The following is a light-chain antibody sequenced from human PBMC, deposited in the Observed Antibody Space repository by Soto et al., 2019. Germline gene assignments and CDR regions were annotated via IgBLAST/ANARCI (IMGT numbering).Light chain of an antibody. Sequence: EIVVTQSPATLSVSPGERATLSCRASQSVNTNFAWYQQKPGQAPRLLIYGASTRATGIPARFSGSGSGTEFTLTISSLQSEDFAVYYCQQYNNWPSWTFGPGTKVEVK. CDR3: QQYNNWPSWT. CDR1: QSVNTN. J-gene: IGKJ1*01. CDR2: GAS. V-gene: IGKV3-15*01.